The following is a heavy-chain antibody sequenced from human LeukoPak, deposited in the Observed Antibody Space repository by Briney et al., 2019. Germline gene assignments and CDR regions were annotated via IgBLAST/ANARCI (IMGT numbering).Heavy chain of an antibody. D-gene: IGHD3-9*01. CDR3: ARAIRYNFDY. CDR2: IWYDGSNQ. J-gene: IGHJ4*02. CDR1: GFAFSSYG. Sequence: GGSLRLSCAASGFAFSSYGMHWVRQAPAKGREWVAIIWYDGSNQYYTESVKGRFTISRDNSKNTLYLQMNSLRAEDTAVYYCARAIRYNFDYWGQGTLVTVSS. V-gene: IGHV3-30*02.